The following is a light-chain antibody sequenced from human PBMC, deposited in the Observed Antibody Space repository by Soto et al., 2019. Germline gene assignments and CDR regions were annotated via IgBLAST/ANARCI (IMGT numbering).Light chain of an antibody. Sequence: EIVLTQSPVTLSLSPGERATLSCRASQSLSSSLLAWYQQKPGQAPRLLIYGASRRATGFPDRFSGSGSGTDFTLTISRVEPEDFAVYYCQHFGSSLRTFGQGTKVEIK. V-gene: IGKV3-20*01. CDR2: GAS. CDR3: QHFGSSLRT. CDR1: QSLSSSL. J-gene: IGKJ1*01.